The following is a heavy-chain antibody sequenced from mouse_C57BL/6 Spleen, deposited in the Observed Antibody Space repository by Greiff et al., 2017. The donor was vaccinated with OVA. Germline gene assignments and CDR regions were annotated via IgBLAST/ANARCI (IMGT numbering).Heavy chain of an antibody. CDR2: IDPSDSYT. J-gene: IGHJ1*03. CDR3: ARPSHYYGSSYVRYFDV. Sequence: QVHVKQPGAELVKPGASVKLSCKASGYTFTSYWMQWVKQRPGQGLEWIGEIDPSDSYTNYNQKFKGKATLTVDTSSSTAYMQRSSLTSEDSAVYYGARPSHYYGSSYVRYFDVWGTGTTVTVSS. CDR1: GYTFTSYW. D-gene: IGHD1-1*01. V-gene: IGHV1-50*01.